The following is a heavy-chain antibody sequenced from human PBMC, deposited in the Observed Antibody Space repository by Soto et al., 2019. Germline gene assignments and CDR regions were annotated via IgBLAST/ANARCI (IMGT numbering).Heavy chain of an antibody. V-gene: IGHV4-39*01. J-gene: IGHJ4*02. D-gene: IGHD2-15*01. Sequence: SETLSLTCTVSGGSIYRSGYYWGWIRQPPGRGLEWIGNIDYNGVTYSNPSLKSRVTISRDTSKNQFSLKLTSVTAADTALYYCEKVLVGATGHTDSDSWGPGTLVTVSS. CDR2: IDYNGVT. CDR3: EKVLVGATGHTDSDS. CDR1: GGSIYRSGYY.